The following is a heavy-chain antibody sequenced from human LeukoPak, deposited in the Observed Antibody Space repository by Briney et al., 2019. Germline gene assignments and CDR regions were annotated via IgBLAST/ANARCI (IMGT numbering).Heavy chain of an antibody. CDR2: ISYDGSNK. V-gene: IGHV3-30*19. D-gene: IGHD6-6*01. CDR1: GFTFSAYG. CDR3: ARDLCLTGVWGISSSSDYYYYYYMDV. Sequence: GGSLRLSCAASGFTFSAYGMHWVRQAPGKGLEWVAVISYDGSNKYYADFVKGRFTISRDNSKNTLYLQMNSLRAEDTAVYYCARDLCLTGVWGISSSSDYYYYYYMDVWGKGTTVTVSS. J-gene: IGHJ6*03.